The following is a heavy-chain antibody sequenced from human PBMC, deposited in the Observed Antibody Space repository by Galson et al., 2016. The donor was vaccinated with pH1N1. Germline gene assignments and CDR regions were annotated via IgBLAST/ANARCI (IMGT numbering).Heavy chain of an antibody. Sequence: PALVKPTQTLTLTCTFSGYSLSTSGMCVSWIRQPPGKALEWLALIDWDDDKYYSTSLKTRLTISKDTSKNQVVLTMTNMDPVDTATYYCARALHGDFGGYFDYWGQGTLVTVSS. J-gene: IGHJ4*02. D-gene: IGHD4-17*01. CDR1: GYSLSTSGMC. CDR2: IDWDDDK. V-gene: IGHV2-70*01. CDR3: ARALHGDFGGYFDY.